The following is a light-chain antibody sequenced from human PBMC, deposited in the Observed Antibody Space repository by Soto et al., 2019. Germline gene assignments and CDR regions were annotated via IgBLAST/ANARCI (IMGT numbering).Light chain of an antibody. CDR1: SGSIASNY. J-gene: IGLJ2*01. V-gene: IGLV6-57*04. Sequence: NFMLTQPHSLSESPGKTVTISCTRSSGSIASNYVQWYQQRPGSAPTTVIYEDNQRPSGVPDRFSGSIDSSSNSASLTISGRKTEDEADYYCQSYDSSNPLVVFGGGTKLTVL. CDR3: QSYDSSNPLVV. CDR2: EDN.